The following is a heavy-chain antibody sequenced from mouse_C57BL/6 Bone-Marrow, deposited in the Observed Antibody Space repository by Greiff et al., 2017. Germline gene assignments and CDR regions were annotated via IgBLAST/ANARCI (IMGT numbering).Heavy chain of an antibody. Sequence: QVQLKESGPELVKPGASVKISCKASGYAFSSSWMNWVKQRPGKGLEWIGRIYPGDGDTNYNGKFKGKATLTADKSSSTAYMQLISLTSEDSAVYFCARYDYDGYYYAMDYWGQGTSVTVSS. CDR3: ARYDYDGYYYAMDY. J-gene: IGHJ4*01. CDR1: GYAFSSSW. D-gene: IGHD2-4*01. CDR2: IYPGDGDT. V-gene: IGHV1-82*01.